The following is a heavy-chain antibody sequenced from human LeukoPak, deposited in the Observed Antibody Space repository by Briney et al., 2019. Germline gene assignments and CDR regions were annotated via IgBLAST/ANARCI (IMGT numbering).Heavy chain of an antibody. J-gene: IGHJ4*02. CDR2: INHSGST. D-gene: IGHD6-19*01. V-gene: IGHV4-34*01. Sequence: PSEILSLTCAVYGGSFSGYYWSWIRQPPGKGLEWIGEINHSGSTNYNPSLKSRVTISVDTSKNQFSLKLSSVTAADTAVYYCARGSRIAVAGTSGYFDYWGQGTLVTVSS. CDR1: GGSFSGYY. CDR3: ARGSRIAVAGTSGYFDY.